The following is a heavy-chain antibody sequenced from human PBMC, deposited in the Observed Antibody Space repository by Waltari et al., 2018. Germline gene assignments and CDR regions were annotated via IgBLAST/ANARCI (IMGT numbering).Heavy chain of an antibody. V-gene: IGHV4-34*01. CDR3: ARVRRAAAGTPFDY. Sequence: QVQLQQWGAGLLKHSETLSLPCAVSGGSFSGYYWSWIRQPPGKGLWWIGEINHSGSTNYNPSLKSRVTISVDTSKNQFSLKLSSVTAADTAVYYCARVRRAAAGTPFDYWGQGTLVTVSS. CDR1: GGSFSGYY. D-gene: IGHD6-13*01. CDR2: INHSGST. J-gene: IGHJ4*02.